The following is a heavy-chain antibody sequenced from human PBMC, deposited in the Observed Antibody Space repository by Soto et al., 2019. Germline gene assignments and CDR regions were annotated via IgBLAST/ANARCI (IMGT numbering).Heavy chain of an antibody. CDR1: GFTFSGYG. CDR2: ISGSGGAT. J-gene: IGHJ4*02. D-gene: IGHD4-17*01. CDR3: AKSPSVTTFGGIDY. Sequence: EVQLLESGGGLVQPGGSLRLSCAASGFTFSGYGMNWVRQAPGKGLEWVSAISGSGGATYYADSVKGRFTISRDNSKNTLYLQMNSLRAEDTAVYYCAKSPSVTTFGGIDYWGQGTLVTVSS. V-gene: IGHV3-23*01.